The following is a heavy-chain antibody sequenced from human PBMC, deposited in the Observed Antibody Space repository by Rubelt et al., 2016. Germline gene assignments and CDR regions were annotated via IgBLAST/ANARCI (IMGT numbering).Heavy chain of an antibody. D-gene: IGHD6-19*01. V-gene: IGHV4-34*01. CDR2: INHSGST. CDR1: GGSFSGYY. CDR3: AGVSGWYRAPGQDFDY. J-gene: IGHJ4*02. Sequence: QVQLQQWGAGLLKPSETLSLTCAVYGGSFSGYYWSWIRQPPGKGLEWIGEINHSGSTNYNPSLKSRVTIAVDTSKNQCSLRLSSGTAADTAVYYCAGVSGWYRAPGQDFDYWGQGTLVTVSS.